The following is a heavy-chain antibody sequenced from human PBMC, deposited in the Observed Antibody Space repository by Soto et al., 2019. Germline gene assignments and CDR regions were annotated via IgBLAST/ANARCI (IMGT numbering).Heavy chain of an antibody. V-gene: IGHV3-23*01. Sequence: GGSLRLSCAASGFIISANAMSWVRQSPGGGLEWVSTISVSAGVAFYADSVRGRFIISRDSSKNTIYLQLNTLRADDMARYYCVKGSVRTWFDPWGQGNWVTVSS. CDR1: GFIISANA. CDR2: ISVSAGVA. J-gene: IGHJ5*02. CDR3: VKGSVRTWFDP.